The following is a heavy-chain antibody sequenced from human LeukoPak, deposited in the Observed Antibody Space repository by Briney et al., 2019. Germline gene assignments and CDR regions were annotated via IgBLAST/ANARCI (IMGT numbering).Heavy chain of an antibody. Sequence: ASVKVSCKASGYTFTGYYILWVRQAPGQGLACVGWINPHSGVTTYAQNFQGRVTMTRDASISTAYLELIGLKSDDTAVYYCARNYGSGDFDHWGQGTLVTVSS. CDR1: GYTFTGYY. J-gene: IGHJ4*02. CDR2: INPHSGVT. D-gene: IGHD3-10*01. CDR3: ARNYGSGDFDH. V-gene: IGHV1-2*02.